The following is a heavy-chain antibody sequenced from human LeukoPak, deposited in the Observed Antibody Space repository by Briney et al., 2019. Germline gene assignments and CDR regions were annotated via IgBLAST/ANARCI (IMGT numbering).Heavy chain of an antibody. D-gene: IGHD1-20*01. Sequence: GASVKASCKASGYTFTSYGISWVRQAPGQGLEWMGWISAYNGNTNYAQKLQGRVTMTTDTSTSTAYMELRSLRPDDTAVYYCARDRKGYNWNPGSFDYWGQGTLVTVSS. CDR1: GYTFTSYG. V-gene: IGHV1-18*01. CDR3: ARDRKGYNWNPGSFDY. CDR2: ISAYNGNT. J-gene: IGHJ4*02.